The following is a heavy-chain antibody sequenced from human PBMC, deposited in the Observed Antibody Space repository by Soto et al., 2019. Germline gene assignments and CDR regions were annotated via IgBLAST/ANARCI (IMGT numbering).Heavy chain of an antibody. CDR1: GYTFTSYG. V-gene: IGHV1-18*01. D-gene: IGHD6-13*01. J-gene: IGHJ6*02. Sequence: ASVKVSCKASGYTFTSYGISWVRQAPGQGLEWMGWISAYNGNTNYAQKLQGRVTMTTDTSTSTAYMELRSLRSDDTAVYYCARDPVTHSSSWNGDYYYYGMDVWGQGTTVTVSS. CDR2: ISAYNGNT. CDR3: ARDPVTHSSSWNGDYYYYGMDV.